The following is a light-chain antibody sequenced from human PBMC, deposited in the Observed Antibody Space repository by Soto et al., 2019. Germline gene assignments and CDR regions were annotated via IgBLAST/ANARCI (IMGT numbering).Light chain of an antibody. CDR1: QNINTW. V-gene: IGKV1-5*03. Sequence: DIQMTQSPSTLSASVGDRVTITCRASQNINTWLAWYHQKPGKAPNLLIYKASTLESGVPSRFNGSGSGTEFTLTISSLQPADFATYYCQQYNSYWTFGPGTKVDIK. CDR2: KAS. J-gene: IGKJ1*01. CDR3: QQYNSYWT.